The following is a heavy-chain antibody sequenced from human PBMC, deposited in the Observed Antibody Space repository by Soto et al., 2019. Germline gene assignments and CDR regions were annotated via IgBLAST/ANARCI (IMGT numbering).Heavy chain of an antibody. CDR3: ARDSQRSSSWYDY. Sequence: GGSLRLSCAASGFTFSSYSMNWVRQAPGKVLEWVSSISSSSSYIYYADSVKGRFTISRDNAKNSLYLQMNSLRAEDTAVYYCARDSQRSSSWYDYWGQGTLVTVSS. CDR2: ISSSSSYI. V-gene: IGHV3-21*01. D-gene: IGHD6-13*01. CDR1: GFTFSSYS. J-gene: IGHJ4*02.